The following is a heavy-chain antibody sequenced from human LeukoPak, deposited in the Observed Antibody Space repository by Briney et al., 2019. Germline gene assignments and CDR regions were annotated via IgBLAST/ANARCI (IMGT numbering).Heavy chain of an antibody. CDR2: ISTYNGNT. CDR3: ARAGGWSREDYKAKSFRI. Sequence: ASVRVSFKASGYTFTNFGISWVRQAPGQGLEWMGWISTYNGNTNYAQNLQARVTMTTDTSTSTAYMELRSLRSDDTAVYYCARAGGWSREDYKAKSFRIWGQGTVVTVSS. CDR1: GYTFTNFG. D-gene: IGHD6-19*01. J-gene: IGHJ3*02. V-gene: IGHV1-18*01.